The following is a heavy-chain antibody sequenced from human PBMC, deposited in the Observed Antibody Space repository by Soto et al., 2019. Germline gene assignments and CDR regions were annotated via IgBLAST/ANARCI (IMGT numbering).Heavy chain of an antibody. CDR2: IYYTGST. Sequence: PSETLSLTCTVSGGSISNYYWGWIRQPPGKGLEWIGFIYYTGSTNYIPSLKSRLTMSLHTSKNQFSLNLSSVTAADTAVYYCARYRGHYDGSDHYDAFDIWGQGTMVTVSS. V-gene: IGHV4-59*01. CDR3: ARYRGHYDGSDHYDAFDI. CDR1: GGSISNYY. J-gene: IGHJ3*02. D-gene: IGHD3-10*01.